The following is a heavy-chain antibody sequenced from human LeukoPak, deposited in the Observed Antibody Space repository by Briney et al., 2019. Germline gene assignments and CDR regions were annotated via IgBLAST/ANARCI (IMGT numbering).Heavy chain of an antibody. D-gene: IGHD3-22*01. CDR3: ARDLTDYYELDY. Sequence: SETLSLTCTVSGGSISSSSYYWGWIRQPAGKGLEWIGRVYASGSTNYNPSLKSRVTMSVDTPKNQFSLKLTSVTAADTAVYYCARDLTDYYELDYWGQGTLVTVSS. CDR2: VYASGST. CDR1: GGSISSSSYY. V-gene: IGHV4-61*02. J-gene: IGHJ4*02.